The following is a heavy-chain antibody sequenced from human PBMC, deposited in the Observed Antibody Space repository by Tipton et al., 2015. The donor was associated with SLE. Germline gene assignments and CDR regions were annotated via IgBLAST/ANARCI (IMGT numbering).Heavy chain of an antibody. D-gene: IGHD6-13*01. V-gene: IGHV3-7*01. CDR3: ARYSTPDAFAI. CDR2: IKEDGSEK. J-gene: IGHJ3*02. Sequence: SLRLSCAASGFTFSDYWMTWVRQAPRKGLEWVANIKEDGSEKYYVDSVKGRFTISRDNGKNSLFLQMNSLRAEDTAVYYCARYSTPDAFAIWGQGTMVTVSS. CDR1: GFTFSDYW.